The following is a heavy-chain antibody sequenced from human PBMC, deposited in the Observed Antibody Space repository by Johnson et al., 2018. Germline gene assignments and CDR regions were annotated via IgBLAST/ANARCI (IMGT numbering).Heavy chain of an antibody. Sequence: VQLVQSGAEVKKPGDSLKISCVNSGYSFTSHWIAWVRQMPGKGLEWMGIIYVGDSDTRYSPSFEGQVTISVAKSTSTAHLQWSSLKASDTAMDNCARGVFTGIGWDDAFDIWGQGRMVTVSS. CDR3: ARGVFTGIGWDDAFDI. CDR1: GYSFTSHW. V-gene: IGHV5-51*01. J-gene: IGHJ3*02. CDR2: IYVGDSDT. D-gene: IGHD3-3*01.